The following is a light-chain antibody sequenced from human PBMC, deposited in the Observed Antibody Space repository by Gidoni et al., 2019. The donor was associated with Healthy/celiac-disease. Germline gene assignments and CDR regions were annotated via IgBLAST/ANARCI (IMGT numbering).Light chain of an antibody. V-gene: IGKV3-15*01. CDR3: QQYNNWLT. J-gene: IGKJ4*01. CDR1: QSVSSN. Sequence: EIVMTQSPATLSVSPGERATLSCRASQSVSSNLAWYQQKPGQAPRFLIYGASTRATGIPARFSGSGCGTEFTLTISSLQSEDFAVYYCQQYNNWLTFGGXTKVEIK. CDR2: GAS.